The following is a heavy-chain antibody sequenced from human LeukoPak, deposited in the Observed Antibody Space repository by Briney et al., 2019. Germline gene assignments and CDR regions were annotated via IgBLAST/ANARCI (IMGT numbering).Heavy chain of an antibody. J-gene: IGHJ4*02. CDR3: AIKILGYSPFLS. D-gene: IGHD2-15*01. CDR2: IAGGGGSI. V-gene: IGHV3-23*01. Sequence: GKSLRLSCVGSGFNFDTYAMAWIRQAPGKGLEWVSSIAGGGGSISYAESVKGRFTISRDNAKSTLFLQMDSLRAGDTATYFCAIKILGYSPFLSWGPGSPVAVSS. CDR1: GFNFDTYA.